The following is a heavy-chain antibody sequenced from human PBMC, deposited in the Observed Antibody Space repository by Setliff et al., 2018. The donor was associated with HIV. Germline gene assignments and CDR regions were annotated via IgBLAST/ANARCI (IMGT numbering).Heavy chain of an antibody. D-gene: IGHD6-19*01. J-gene: IGHJ3*02. CDR2: IIPILGIA. Sequence: SVKVSCKTSGYDFRRYGIAWVRQAPGQGLEWMGGIIPILGIANYAQKFQGRVTITADKSTSTAYMELSSLGSEDTAVYYCAREGAVADAFDIWGQGTMVTVSS. CDR1: GYDFRRYG. CDR3: AREGAVADAFDI. V-gene: IGHV1-69*10.